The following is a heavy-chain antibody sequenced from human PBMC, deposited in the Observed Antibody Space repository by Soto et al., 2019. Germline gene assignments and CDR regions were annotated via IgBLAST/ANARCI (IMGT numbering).Heavy chain of an antibody. CDR1: GHTFTSYG. CDR3: ARYCSGGSCHKGVPDY. Sequence: QVHLVQSGTEVKKPGASVKVSCKPSGHTFTSYGITWVRQAPGQGLEWVGWINTYNGATSYAQTLQARVTMTRDTSTGTGYMELRSLRSDDTAVYFCARYCSGGSCHKGVPDYWGQGTLVTVAA. D-gene: IGHD2-15*01. CDR2: INTYNGAT. J-gene: IGHJ4*02. V-gene: IGHV1-18*01.